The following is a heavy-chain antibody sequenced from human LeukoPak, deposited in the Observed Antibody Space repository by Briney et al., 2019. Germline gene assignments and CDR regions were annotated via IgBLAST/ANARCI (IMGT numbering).Heavy chain of an antibody. CDR1: GFTFSGYW. D-gene: IGHD4-17*01. CDR2: INPVGTTT. CDR3: VRIATVTTPDY. V-gene: IGHV3-74*01. J-gene: IGHJ4*02. Sequence: GGSLRLSCAASGFTFSGYWMHWVRQPLGKGLVWVSRINPVGTTTNYADSVKGRFTISRDNAKNTLYLQMNSLTVEDTALYYCVRIATVTTPDYWGQGTLVTVSS.